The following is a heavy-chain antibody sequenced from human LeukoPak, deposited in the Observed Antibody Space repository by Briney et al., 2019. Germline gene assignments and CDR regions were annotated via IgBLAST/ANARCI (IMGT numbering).Heavy chain of an antibody. D-gene: IGHD4-17*01. CDR1: GYTFTSYG. Sequence: ASVKVSCKASGYTFTSYGISWVRQASGQGLEWMGWISAYNGNTNYAQKLQGRVTMTTDTSTSTAYMELRSLRSDDTAVYYCARDLGFYGETNFDYWGQGTLVTVSS. CDR3: ARDLGFYGETNFDY. CDR2: ISAYNGNT. J-gene: IGHJ4*02. V-gene: IGHV1-18*01.